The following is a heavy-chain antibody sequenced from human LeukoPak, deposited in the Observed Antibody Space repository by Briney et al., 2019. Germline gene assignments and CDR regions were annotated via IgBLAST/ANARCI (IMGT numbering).Heavy chain of an antibody. CDR1: GYSFTSYW. D-gene: IGHD6-6*01. CDR3: ARLEYSSSAGNNWFDP. Sequence: GESLKIYCKGSGYSFTSYWIGWVRQMPGKGLEWMGIIYPGDSDSRYSPSFQGQVTISADKSTSTAYLQWSSLKASDTAMYYCARLEYSSSAGNNWFDPWGQGTLVTVSS. J-gene: IGHJ5*02. CDR2: IYPGDSDS. V-gene: IGHV5-51*01.